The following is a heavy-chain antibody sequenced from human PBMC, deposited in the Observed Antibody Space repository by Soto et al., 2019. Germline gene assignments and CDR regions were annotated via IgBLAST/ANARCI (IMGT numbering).Heavy chain of an antibody. CDR2: ISGSGGST. Sequence: EVQLLESGGGLVQPGGSLRLSCAASGFTFSSYAMSWVRQAPGKGLEWVSAISGSGGSTYYADSVKGRFTISRDNSKNTLYLQMNSLRAEDTAVYYCAKAGVHDYGDYDWYFALWVRGTLVTVSS. J-gene: IGHJ2*01. V-gene: IGHV3-23*01. CDR1: GFTFSSYA. D-gene: IGHD4-17*01. CDR3: AKAGVHDYGDYDWYFAL.